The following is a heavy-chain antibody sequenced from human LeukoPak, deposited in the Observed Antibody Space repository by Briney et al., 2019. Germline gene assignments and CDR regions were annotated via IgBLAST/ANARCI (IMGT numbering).Heavy chain of an antibody. CDR2: ISSSSSTI. CDR1: GFTFSSYS. V-gene: IGHV3-48*04. D-gene: IGHD1-7*01. J-gene: IGHJ4*02. Sequence: GSLRLSCAASGFTFSSYSMNWVRQAPGKGLEWVSYISSSSSTIYYADSVKGRFTISRDNAKNSLYLQMNSLRAEDTAVYYCAKDLEVSGLELGFDYWGQGTLVTVSS. CDR3: AKDLEVSGLELGFDY.